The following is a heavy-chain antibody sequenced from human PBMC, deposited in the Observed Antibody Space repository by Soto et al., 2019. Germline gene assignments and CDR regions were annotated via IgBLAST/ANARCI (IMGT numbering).Heavy chain of an antibody. D-gene: IGHD3-9*01. CDR1: GGSITDYS. CDR2: IFSSGST. CDR3: ARVGDQYDLLTGYFGY. Sequence: SETLSLTCTVSGGSITDYSWVWIRQPAGKGLEWIGRIFSSGSTNYNPSLKGRITMSLDTSKNQFSLKLNSATATDTAVYYCARVGDQYDLLTGYFGYWGQGALVTVSS. J-gene: IGHJ4*02. V-gene: IGHV4-4*07.